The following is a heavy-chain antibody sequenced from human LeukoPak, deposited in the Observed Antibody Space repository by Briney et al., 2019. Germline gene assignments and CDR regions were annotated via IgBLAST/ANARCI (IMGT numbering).Heavy chain of an antibody. Sequence: SETLSLTCTVSGVSTSSTRYYWGWIRQRPGKGLEWIGNIYYDGSIYYNPSLKSRVTISVDTSKNQFSLKLSSVTAADTAVYYCARGANYRRITIFGVVIIAEDWFDPWGQGTLVTVSS. CDR2: IYYDGSI. V-gene: IGHV4-39*07. CDR1: GVSTSSTRYY. J-gene: IGHJ5*02. CDR3: ARGANYRRITIFGVVIIAEDWFDP. D-gene: IGHD3-3*01.